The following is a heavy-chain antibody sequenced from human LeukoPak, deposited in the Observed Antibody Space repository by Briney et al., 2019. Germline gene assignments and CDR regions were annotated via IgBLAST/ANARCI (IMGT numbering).Heavy chain of an antibody. CDR1: GFTSSSYS. V-gene: IGHV3-21*01. D-gene: IGHD3-10*01. Sequence: GGSLRLSCAASGFTSSSYSMNWVRKAPGKGLEWVSSISSSSSYIYYADSVKGRFTISRDNAKNSLYLQMNSLRAEDTAVYYCARDQGAARRGLDCWGQGTLVTVSS. CDR3: ARDQGAARRGLDC. J-gene: IGHJ4*02. CDR2: ISSSSSYI.